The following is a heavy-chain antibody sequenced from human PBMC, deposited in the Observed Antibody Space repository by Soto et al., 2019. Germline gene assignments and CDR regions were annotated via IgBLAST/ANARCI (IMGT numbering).Heavy chain of an antibody. D-gene: IGHD2-21*01. CDR3: AASCVGCGGFNYYGMDV. CDR1: GDYLSSGGYY. CDR2: IYYSGST. Sequence: PSETLSLTCTVSGDYLSSGGYYWSWIRQHPGKGLEWIGYIYYSGSTYYNPSLKSRVTISVDTSKNQFSLRLSSVTAADTAVYYCAASCVGCGGFNYYGMDVWGQGTTVTVSS. J-gene: IGHJ6*02. V-gene: IGHV4-31*03.